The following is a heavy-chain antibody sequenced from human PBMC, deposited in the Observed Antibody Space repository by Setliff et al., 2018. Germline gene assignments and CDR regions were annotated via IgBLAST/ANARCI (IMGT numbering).Heavy chain of an antibody. CDR3: TFARDGYDVFDI. Sequence: PGGSLRLSCAASGFSFSGAAVYWVRQASVKGLEWIGRIRGRTDNYATAYAASVRGRFTISRDDSKNTAYLQMNSLKTEDTAVYYCTFARDGYDVFDIWGQETMVTVS. V-gene: IGHV3-73*01. D-gene: IGHD5-18*01. CDR2: IRGRTDNYAT. CDR1: GFSFSGAA. J-gene: IGHJ3*02.